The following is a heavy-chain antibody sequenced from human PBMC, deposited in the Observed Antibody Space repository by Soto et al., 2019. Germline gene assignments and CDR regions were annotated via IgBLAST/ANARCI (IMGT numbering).Heavy chain of an antibody. D-gene: IGHD3-3*01. CDR2: INHSGST. J-gene: IGHJ6*02. CDR3: ARGSDFWSGYYGYYYYGMDV. V-gene: IGHV4-34*01. Sequence: PSETLSLTCAVYGGSFSGYYWSWIRQPPGKGLEWIGEINHSGSTNYNPSLKSRVTISVDTSKNQFSLKLSSVTAADTAVYYCARGSDFWSGYYGYYYYGMDVWGQGTTVTV. CDR1: GGSFSGYY.